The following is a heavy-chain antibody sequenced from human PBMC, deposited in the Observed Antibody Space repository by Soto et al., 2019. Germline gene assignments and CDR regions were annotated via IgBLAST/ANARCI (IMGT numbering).Heavy chain of an antibody. CDR2: IYYSGST. V-gene: IGHV4-30-4*01. CDR1: GGSISSGDYY. CDR3: ARMGDTAMVPTGYFDY. Sequence: LCGGSISSGDYYWSWIRQPPGKGLEWIGYIYYSGSTYYNPSLKSRVTISVDTSKNQFSLKLSFVTAADTAVYYCARMGDTAMVPTGYFDYWGQGTLVTVSS. J-gene: IGHJ4*02. D-gene: IGHD5-18*01.